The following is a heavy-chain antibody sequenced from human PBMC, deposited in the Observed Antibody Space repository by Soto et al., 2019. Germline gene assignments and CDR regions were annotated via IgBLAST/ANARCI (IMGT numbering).Heavy chain of an antibody. V-gene: IGHV4-34*01. CDR2: INHSGST. D-gene: IGHD7-27*01. CDR1: GGSFSGYY. CDR3: ARTRTGDHAFDI. J-gene: IGHJ3*02. Sequence: SETLSLTCAVYGGSFSGYYWSWIRQPPGKGLEWIGEINHSGSTNNNPSLKSRVTISVDTSKNQFSMKLSSVTAADTAVYYCARTRTGDHAFDIWGQGTMVTVSS.